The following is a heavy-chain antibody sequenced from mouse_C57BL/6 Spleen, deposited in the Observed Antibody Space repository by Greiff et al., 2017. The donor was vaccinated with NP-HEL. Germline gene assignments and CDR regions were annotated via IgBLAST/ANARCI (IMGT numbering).Heavy chain of an antibody. CDR2: INPSTGGT. J-gene: IGHJ4*01. D-gene: IGHD1-1*01. Sequence: VQLKQSGPELVKPGASVKISCKASGYSFTGYYMNWVKQSPEKSLEWIGEINPSTGGTTYNQKFKAKATLTVDKSSSTAYMQLKSLTSEDSAVYYCARDGDGSSYDYAMDYWGQGTSVTVSS. CDR3: ARDGDGSSYDYAMDY. CDR1: GYSFTGYY. V-gene: IGHV1-42*01.